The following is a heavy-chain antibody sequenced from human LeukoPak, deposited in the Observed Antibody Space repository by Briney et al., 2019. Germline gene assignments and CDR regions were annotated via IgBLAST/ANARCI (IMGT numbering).Heavy chain of an antibody. CDR3: ARTIAAAGHRAGFDP. CDR2: ISAGDSDT. V-gene: IGHV5-51*01. D-gene: IGHD6-13*01. CDR1: GCIFPIYW. J-gene: IGHJ5*02. Sequence: GESPKIYWKCSGCIFPIYWLGWVRQVCGRNPEWARMISAGDSDTADSPSFQGQVTISADKSISTAYLQWSSLKASDTAMYYCARTIAAAGHRAGFDPWGQGTLVTVSS.